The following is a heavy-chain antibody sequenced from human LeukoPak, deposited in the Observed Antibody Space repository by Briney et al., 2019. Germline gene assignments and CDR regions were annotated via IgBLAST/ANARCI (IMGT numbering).Heavy chain of an antibody. D-gene: IGHD3-10*01. Sequence: SETLSLTCTVSGGSISGSNYYWGWIRQPPGKGLEWIGSLSFGGNTFYNPSLKSRVTISVDTSKNQFSLKLSSVTAADTAVYYCARDHGSGTYDYWGQGTLVTVSS. J-gene: IGHJ4*02. CDR1: GGSISGSNYY. CDR2: LSFGGNT. V-gene: IGHV4-39*07. CDR3: ARDHGSGTYDY.